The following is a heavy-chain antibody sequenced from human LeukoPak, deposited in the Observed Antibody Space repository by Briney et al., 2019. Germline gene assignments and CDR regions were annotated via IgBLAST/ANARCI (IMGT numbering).Heavy chain of an antibody. CDR3: ISDSSDYYYELKWDY. J-gene: IGHJ4*02. CDR2: ISAYNGNT. Sequence: ASVKVSCKASGYTFTSYGISWVRQAPGQGLEWMGWISAYNGNTNYAQKLQGRVTMTTDTSTSTAYMELRSLRSDDTAVYYCISDSSDYYYELKWDYWGQGTLVTVSS. V-gene: IGHV1-18*01. CDR1: GYTFTSYG. D-gene: IGHD3-22*01.